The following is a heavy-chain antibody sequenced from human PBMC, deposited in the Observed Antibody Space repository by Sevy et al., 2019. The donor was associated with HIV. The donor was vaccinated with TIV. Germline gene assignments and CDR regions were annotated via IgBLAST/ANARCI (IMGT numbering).Heavy chain of an antibody. V-gene: IGHV3-30-3*01. CDR1: GFTFSTHD. Sequence: GGSLRLSCTASGFTFSTHDAHWVRQAPGKGLEWVADISYDGHMKYYADSVKGRFTISRDNSKSALYMDMNSLRPDDTARYYCARGGSGSFDPFYYYYDMDVWGQGTTVTVSS. J-gene: IGHJ6*02. CDR2: ISYDGHMK. CDR3: ARGGSGSFDPFYYYYDMDV. D-gene: IGHD3-10*01.